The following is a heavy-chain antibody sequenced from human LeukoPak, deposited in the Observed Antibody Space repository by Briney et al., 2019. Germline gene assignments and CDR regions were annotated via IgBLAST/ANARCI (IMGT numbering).Heavy chain of an antibody. CDR2: FDPEDGET. CDR3: ATPYDFWSGYLVY. V-gene: IGHV1-24*01. CDR1: GYTLTELS. J-gene: IGHJ4*02. Sequence: GASVKVSCKVSGYTLTELSMHWVRQAPGKGLEWMGGFDPEDGETIYAQKFQGRVTMTEDTSTDTAYVELSSLRSEDTAVYYCATPYDFWSGYLVYWGQGTLVTVSS. D-gene: IGHD3-3*01.